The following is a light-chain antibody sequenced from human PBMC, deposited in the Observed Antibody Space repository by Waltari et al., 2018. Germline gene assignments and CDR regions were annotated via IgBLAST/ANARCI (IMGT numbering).Light chain of an antibody. J-gene: IGLJ1*01. CDR2: RNN. CDR1: RSQIGNKY. CDR3: AAWDDSLSGRV. Sequence: QSVLTPPASAPGTPGQRVTISLSGSRSQIGNKYVSWYQQLPGTAPKLLIYRNNQRPSGVPDRFSGSKSGTSASLAISGLRSEDEADYYCAAWDDSLSGRVFGTGTKVTVL. V-gene: IGLV1-47*01.